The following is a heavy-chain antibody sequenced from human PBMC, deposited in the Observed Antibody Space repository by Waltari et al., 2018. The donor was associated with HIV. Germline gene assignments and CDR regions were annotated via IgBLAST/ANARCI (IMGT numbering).Heavy chain of an antibody. J-gene: IGHJ4*02. CDR3: ARQYYYDSDGYLGDLGY. V-gene: IGHV5-51*01. CDR2: IYPGDSET. Sequence: EVQLVQSGAAVNKPGESLKISCEASGYSFTDSWIAWVRQRTGKGLEWMGIIYPGDSETRYSPSVHGQVTISVDKSINTAYVQWRSLKASDTAMYYCARQYYYDSDGYLGDLGYWGQGTLVTVSS. CDR1: GYSFTDSW. D-gene: IGHD3-22*01.